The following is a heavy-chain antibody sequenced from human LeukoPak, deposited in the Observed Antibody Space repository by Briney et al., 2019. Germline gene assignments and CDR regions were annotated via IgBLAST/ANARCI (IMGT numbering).Heavy chain of an antibody. V-gene: IGHV1-18*01. Sequence: ASVKVSCKASGYTFISYGITWVRQAPGQGLEWMGWISTYNGTTNYAQKLQGRVTMTTDTSTSTAYMELRSLRSDDTAVYYCARVGNPVFYYYMDVWGKGATVTVSS. J-gene: IGHJ6*03. CDR1: GYTFISYG. CDR3: ARVGNPVFYYYMDV. D-gene: IGHD1-14*01. CDR2: ISTYNGTT.